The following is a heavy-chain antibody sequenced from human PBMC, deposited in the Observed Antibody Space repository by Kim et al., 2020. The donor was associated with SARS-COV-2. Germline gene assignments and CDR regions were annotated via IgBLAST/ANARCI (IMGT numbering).Heavy chain of an antibody. J-gene: IGHJ4*02. Sequence: TSSPASGPCRFTISRDNSKNTLYLQMTSLRAEDTAVYYCARHSGSYSDFDYWGQGTLVTVSS. CDR3: ARHSGSYSDFDY. V-gene: IGHV3-53*01. D-gene: IGHD1-26*01. CDR2: T.